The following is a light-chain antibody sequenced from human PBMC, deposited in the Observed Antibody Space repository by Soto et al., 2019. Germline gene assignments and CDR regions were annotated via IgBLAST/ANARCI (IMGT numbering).Light chain of an antibody. CDR1: SGHSSYA. CDR3: QTWGSVTVI. V-gene: IGLV4-69*01. J-gene: IGLJ2*01. Sequence: QSVLTQSPSASASLGASVKLTCTLSSGHSSYAIAWHQQQPEKGPRYLMKLNSDGSHSKGDGIPDRFSGSSSGAERYLIISGLQSEDEADYYCQTWGSVTVIFGGGTKVTVL. CDR2: LNSDGSH.